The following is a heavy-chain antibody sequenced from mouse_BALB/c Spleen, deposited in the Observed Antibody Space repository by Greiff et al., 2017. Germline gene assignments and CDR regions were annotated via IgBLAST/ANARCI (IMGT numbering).Heavy chain of an antibody. V-gene: IGHV5-17*02. CDR3: AREGITTGYAMDY. CDR2: ISSGSSTI. Sequence: EVQGVESGGGLVQPGGSRKLSCAASGFTFSSFGMHWVRQAPEKGLEWVAYISSGSSTIYYADTVKGRFTISRDNPKNTLFLQMTSLRSEDTAMYYCAREGITTGYAMDYWGQGTSVTVSS. D-gene: IGHD2-4*01. J-gene: IGHJ4*01. CDR1: GFTFSSFG.